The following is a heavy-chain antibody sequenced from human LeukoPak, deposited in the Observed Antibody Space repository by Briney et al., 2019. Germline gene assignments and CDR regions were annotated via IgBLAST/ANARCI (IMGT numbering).Heavy chain of an antibody. J-gene: IGHJ6*03. D-gene: IGHD1-1*01. Sequence: SETLSLTCSVSGASIGSYYWIWIRQPPGKGPEWLGTIYYSGNTKYNSYLKSRVSILADTSNNQFSLRLSSVTAADTAVYYCAREGLTTIGVIDVWGKGTTVTVSS. V-gene: IGHV4-59*01. CDR3: AREGLTTIGVIDV. CDR2: IYYSGNT. CDR1: GASIGSYY.